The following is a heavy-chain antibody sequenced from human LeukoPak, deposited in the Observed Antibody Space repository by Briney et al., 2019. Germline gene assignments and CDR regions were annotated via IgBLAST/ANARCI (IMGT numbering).Heavy chain of an antibody. CDR3: ARDSAELDY. D-gene: IGHD1-26*01. V-gene: IGHV3-21*01. J-gene: IGHJ4*02. Sequence: GGSLRLSCAASGFTFSIYRMNWVRQATGKGLEWVSSISSSSSYIHYTDSVKGRFTISRDNAKNSLYLQMSSLTAEDTALYYCARDSAELDYWGQGTLVTVSS. CDR1: GFTFSIYR. CDR2: ISSSSSYI.